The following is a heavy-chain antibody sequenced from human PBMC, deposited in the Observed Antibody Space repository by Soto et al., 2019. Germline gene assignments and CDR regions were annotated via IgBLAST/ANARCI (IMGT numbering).Heavy chain of an antibody. J-gene: IGHJ3*02. CDR2: IYNGGST. CDR3: ARDRGKMELWLNALDI. V-gene: IGHV4-4*02. D-gene: IGHD3-16*01. CDR1: GDYISSSHW. Sequence: QVRLQESGPGLVKPSGTLSLTCIISGDYISSSHWWSWVRQAPGKGLEWIGEIYNGGSTNYNPSLKSRVTISVDNSKNQFSLKLTSVSAADTAMYYCARDRGKMELWLNALDIWGQGTMVTVSS.